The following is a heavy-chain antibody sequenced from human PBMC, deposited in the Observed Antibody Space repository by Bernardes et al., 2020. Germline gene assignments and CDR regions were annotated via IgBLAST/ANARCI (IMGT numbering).Heavy chain of an antibody. CDR1: GGSISSSSYY. CDR3: ARLPLDYGDYVGFQH. Sequence: SETLSLTCTVSGGSISSSSYYWGWIRQPPGKGLEWIGSIYYSGSTYYNPSLKSRVTISVDTSKNQFSLKLSSVTAADTAVYYCARLPLDYGDYVGFQHWGQGTLVTVSS. CDR2: IYYSGST. J-gene: IGHJ1*01. D-gene: IGHD4-17*01. V-gene: IGHV4-39*01.